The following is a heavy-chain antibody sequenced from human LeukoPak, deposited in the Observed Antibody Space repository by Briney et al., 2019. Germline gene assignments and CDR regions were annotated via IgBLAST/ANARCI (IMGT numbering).Heavy chain of an antibody. V-gene: IGHV4-39*01. J-gene: IGHJ4*02. Sequence: PSETLSLTCTVSGGSISSSIFYWGWIRQPPGKGLEWIGSIYYNGRTYYNPSLKGRVTISADTSKNQFSLNLSSVTAADTAVYYCAATIILPADMGFDYWGQGTLVTVSS. CDR1: GGSISSSIFY. D-gene: IGHD2-2*01. CDR2: IYYNGRT. CDR3: AATIILPADMGFDY.